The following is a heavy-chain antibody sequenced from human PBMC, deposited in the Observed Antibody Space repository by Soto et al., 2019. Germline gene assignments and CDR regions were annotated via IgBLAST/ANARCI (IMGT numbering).Heavy chain of an antibody. CDR2: ISGSGDST. V-gene: IGHV3-23*01. D-gene: IGHD3-22*01. Sequence: GGSLRLSCAASGFTFSTNGMSWVRQVPGKGLEWVSGISGSGDSTYYADSVKGRFTISRVNSKNTLYLHMNSLRAEDTAVYFCAKLTHYYDSSGSGYWGQGTLVTVPQ. CDR1: GFTFSTNG. CDR3: AKLTHYYDSSGSGY. J-gene: IGHJ1*01.